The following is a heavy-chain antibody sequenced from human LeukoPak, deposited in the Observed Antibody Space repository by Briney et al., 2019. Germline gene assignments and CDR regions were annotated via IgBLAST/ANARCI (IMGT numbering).Heavy chain of an antibody. D-gene: IGHD3-22*01. J-gene: IGHJ4*02. CDR2: ISYDGSNK. CDR3: ARRPPSTYYYDSSGLGAPYYFDY. CDR1: GFTFSSYA. Sequence: GGSLRLSCAASGFTFSSYAMHWVRQAPGKGLEWVAVISYDGSNKYYADSVKGRFTTSRDNSKNTLYLQMNSLRAEDTAVYYCARRPPSTYYYDSSGLGAPYYFDYWGQGTLVTVSS. V-gene: IGHV3-30-3*01.